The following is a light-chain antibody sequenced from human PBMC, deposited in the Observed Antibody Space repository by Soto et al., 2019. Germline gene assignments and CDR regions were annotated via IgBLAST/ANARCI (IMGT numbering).Light chain of an antibody. CDR1: QSISSF. CDR3: QQSYNTPWT. CDR2: AAS. Sequence: DIQMTQSPSSLSASVGDRVTITCRASQSISSFLNWYQHKVGKAPKLLIYAASSLQSGVPSRFSGSGSGAEFTLTITSLQPEDFATYYCQQSYNTPWTFGQGTKVDIK. V-gene: IGKV1-39*01. J-gene: IGKJ1*01.